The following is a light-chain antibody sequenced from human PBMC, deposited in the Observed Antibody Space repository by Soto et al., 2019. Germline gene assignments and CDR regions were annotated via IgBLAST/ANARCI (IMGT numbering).Light chain of an antibody. J-gene: IGKJ4*01. CDR1: QSISDW. Sequence: DIQMTQSPSTLSASVGDRVTITCRASQSISDWVAWFQQKPGKAPKFLIYKASILESWVPSRFSGRGSGTEFTLTISSLQPDDVATYHCQQYRTYPLTFGGGTKVEIK. CDR2: KAS. V-gene: IGKV1-5*03. CDR3: QQYRTYPLT.